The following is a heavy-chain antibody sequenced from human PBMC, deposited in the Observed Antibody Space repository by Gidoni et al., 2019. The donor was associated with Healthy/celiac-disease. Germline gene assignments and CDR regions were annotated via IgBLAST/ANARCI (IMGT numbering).Heavy chain of an antibody. CDR2: ITPILGIA. Sequence: QVQLVQSGAEVKKPGSSVKVSCKASGGTFSSYAISWVRQAPGQGLEWMGRITPILGIANYAQKFQGRVTITADKSTSTAYMELSSLRSEDTAVYYCATPGGDYGDYPSTNDYYYGMDVWGQGTTVTVSS. V-gene: IGHV1-69*04. J-gene: IGHJ6*02. CDR3: ATPGGDYGDYPSTNDYYYGMDV. D-gene: IGHD4-17*01. CDR1: GGTFSSYA.